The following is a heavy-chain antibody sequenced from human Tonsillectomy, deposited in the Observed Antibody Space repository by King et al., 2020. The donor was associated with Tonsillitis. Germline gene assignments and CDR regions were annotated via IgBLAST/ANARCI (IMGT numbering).Heavy chain of an antibody. J-gene: IGHJ1*01. Sequence: QLVQSGPEVKKPGASVKVSCKASGYTFSNYGISWVRQAPGQGLEWMGWISAFNGNTNYAQKLQGRVTITTDTSTSTAYMELRSLRSDDTAVYYCARDSTLLTYYYDSRGSLEYVLWGKGTLVTVSS. V-gene: IGHV1-18*01. CDR3: ARDSTLLTYYYDSRGSLEYVL. D-gene: IGHD3-22*01. CDR1: GYTFSNYG. CDR2: ISAFNGNT.